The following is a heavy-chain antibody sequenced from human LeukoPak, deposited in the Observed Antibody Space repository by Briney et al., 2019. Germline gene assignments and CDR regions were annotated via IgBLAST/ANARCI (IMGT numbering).Heavy chain of an antibody. CDR3: ARDKDGYFDH. V-gene: IGHV3-11*04. J-gene: IGHJ4*02. CDR1: GFTFSDYS. CDR2: ISTSGSSI. Sequence: GGSLRLSCAASGFTFSDYSMSWIRQAPGKGLEWVSYISTSGSSIYYAASVKGRFTISRDNAKNSLYLQMNSLRAEDTAVYYCARDKDGYFDHWGQGTLATVSS. D-gene: IGHD2-15*01.